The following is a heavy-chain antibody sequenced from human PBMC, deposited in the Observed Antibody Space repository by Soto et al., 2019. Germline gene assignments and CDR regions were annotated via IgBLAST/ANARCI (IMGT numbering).Heavy chain of an antibody. D-gene: IGHD3-10*01. J-gene: IGHJ6*02. CDR2: INHSGST. CDR1: GGSFIGYC. CDR3: ARLSLGGSGSYRRVYYYYYGMDV. Sequence: SETLSLTCAVYGGSFIGYCWSWIRQPPGKGLEWIGEINHSGSTNYNPSLKSRVTISVDTSKNQFSLKLSSVTAADTAVYYCARLSLGGSGSYRRVYYYYYGMDVWGQGTTVTVS. V-gene: IGHV4-34*01.